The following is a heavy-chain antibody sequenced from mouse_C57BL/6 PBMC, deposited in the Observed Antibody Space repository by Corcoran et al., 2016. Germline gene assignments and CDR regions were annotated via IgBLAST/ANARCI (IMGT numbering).Heavy chain of an antibody. J-gene: IGHJ3*01. CDR3: ATYYDRN. CDR1: GYSITSGYY. V-gene: IGHV3-6*01. Sequence: DVQLQESGPGLVKPSQSLSLTCSVTGYSITSGYYWNWIRQFPGNKLEWMGYISYDGSNNYNPSLKNRISITRDTSKNQFFLKLNSVTTEDTATYYCATYYDRNWGQGTLVTVSA. CDR2: ISYDGSN. D-gene: IGHD2-4*01.